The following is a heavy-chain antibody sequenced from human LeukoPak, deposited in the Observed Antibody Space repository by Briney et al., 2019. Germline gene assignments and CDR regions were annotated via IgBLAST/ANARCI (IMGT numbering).Heavy chain of an antibody. CDR1: GFTFSSYA. V-gene: IGHV3-64*01. D-gene: IGHD4-17*01. CDR2: ISSNGGST. J-gene: IGHJ4*02. CDR3: ATQRGTGELFY. Sequence: GGSLRLSCAASGFTFSSYAMHWVRQAPGKGLEYVSAISSNGGSTYYANSVKGRFTISRDNSKNTLYLQMGSLRAEDMAVYYCATQRGTGELFYWGQGTLVTVSS.